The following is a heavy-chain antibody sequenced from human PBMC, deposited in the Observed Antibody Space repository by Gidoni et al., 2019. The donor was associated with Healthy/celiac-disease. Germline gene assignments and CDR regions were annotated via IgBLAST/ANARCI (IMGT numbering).Heavy chain of an antibody. Sequence: QVQLVQSGAEVKKPGASVKVSCNASGYTFTAYYMHWVRQAPGQGLEWMGRINPNSGGTNYAQKFQGRVTMTRDTSISTAYMELSRLRSDDTAVYYCARYAVVIARGMDVWGQGTTVTVSS. CDR2: INPNSGGT. D-gene: IGHD2-21*01. V-gene: IGHV1-2*06. J-gene: IGHJ6*02. CDR3: ARYAVVIARGMDV. CDR1: GYTFTAYY.